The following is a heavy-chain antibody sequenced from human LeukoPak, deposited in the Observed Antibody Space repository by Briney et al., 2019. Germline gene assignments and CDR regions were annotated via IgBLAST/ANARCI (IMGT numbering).Heavy chain of an antibody. CDR1: GFNFDDHA. V-gene: IGHV3-43*02. CDR3: AKDQYTSGWFTWFDF. Sequence: GGSLRLSCAASGFNFDDHAMHWVRQPPGGGLQWVSLVSGDGSVTHYADSVKCRFTASRDNNKNSLYLQMDSLTTEDTAFYYCAKDQYTSGWFTWFDFWGRGTLVTVSS. CDR2: VSGDGSVT. D-gene: IGHD6-19*01. J-gene: IGHJ4*02.